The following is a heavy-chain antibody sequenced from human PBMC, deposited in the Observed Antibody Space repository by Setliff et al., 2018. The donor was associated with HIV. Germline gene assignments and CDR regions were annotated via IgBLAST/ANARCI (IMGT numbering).Heavy chain of an antibody. CDR1: GGSFSNYY. Sequence: SETLSLTCAIYGGSFSNYYWSWIRHTPGRGLEWIAEINQNGRTNYNPALKSRVLVSLDTSKNQCSLHLVSVNAADTAVYFCAREKSITSAWYGGYYFDYWGQGTTVTVSS. V-gene: IGHV4-34*01. D-gene: IGHD3-3*01. J-gene: IGHJ4*02. CDR2: INQNGRT. CDR3: AREKSITSAWYGGYYFDY.